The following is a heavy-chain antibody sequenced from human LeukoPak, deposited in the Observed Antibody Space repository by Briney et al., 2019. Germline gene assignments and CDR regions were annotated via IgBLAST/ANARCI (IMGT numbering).Heavy chain of an antibody. CDR1: GFTFSSYT. CDR2: ISSSSSYI. V-gene: IGHV3-21*01. CDR3: ARFRYSSGWYYDY. J-gene: IGHJ4*02. D-gene: IGHD6-19*01. Sequence: GGPLRLSCAASGFTFSSYTMNWVRQAPGKGLEWVSSISSSSSYIYYADSVKGRFTISRDNAKNSLYLQMNSLRAEDTAVYYCARFRYSSGWYYDYWGQGTLVTVSS.